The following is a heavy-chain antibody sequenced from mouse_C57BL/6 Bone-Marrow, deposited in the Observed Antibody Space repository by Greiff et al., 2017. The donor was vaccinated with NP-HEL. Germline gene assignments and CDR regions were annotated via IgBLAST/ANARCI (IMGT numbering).Heavy chain of an antibody. J-gene: IGHJ2*01. CDR3: ARSSYYSYDGFDC. D-gene: IGHD2-12*01. V-gene: IGHV1-69*01. Sequence: QVQLQQPGAELVMPGASVKLSCKASGYTFTSYWMHWVKQRPGQGLEWIGEIDPSDSYTNSNQKFKGKSTLTVDKSSSTAYMQLSSLTSEDAAVYYCARSSYYSYDGFDCGGQGTTLTVSA. CDR2: IDPSDSYT. CDR1: GYTFTSYW.